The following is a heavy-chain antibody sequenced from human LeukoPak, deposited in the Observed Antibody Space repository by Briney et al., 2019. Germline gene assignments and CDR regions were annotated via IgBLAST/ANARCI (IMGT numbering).Heavy chain of an antibody. CDR2: ISGSGGST. D-gene: IGHD3-10*01. Sequence: QPGGSLRLSCAASGFTFSSYAMSWVRQAPGKGLEWVSAISGSGGSTYYADSVKGRFTISRDNSKNTLYLQMNSLRAEDTAVYYCARDRGGYYYYMDVWGKGTTVTISS. V-gene: IGHV3-23*01. CDR1: GFTFSSYA. J-gene: IGHJ6*03. CDR3: ARDRGGYYYYMDV.